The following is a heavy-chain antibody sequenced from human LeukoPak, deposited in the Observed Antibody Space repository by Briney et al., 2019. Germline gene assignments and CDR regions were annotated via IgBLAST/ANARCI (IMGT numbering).Heavy chain of an antibody. D-gene: IGHD3-10*01. CDR3: ARDPVTMVRGTNPTYNWFDP. J-gene: IGHJ5*02. Sequence: ASVKVSCKASGYTFTSYGISWVRQAPGQGLEWMGWISAYNGNTNYAQKLQGRVTMTTDTSTSTAHMELRSLRSDDTAVYYCARDPVTMVRGTNPTYNWFDPWGQGTLVTVSS. CDR2: ISAYNGNT. CDR1: GYTFTSYG. V-gene: IGHV1-18*01.